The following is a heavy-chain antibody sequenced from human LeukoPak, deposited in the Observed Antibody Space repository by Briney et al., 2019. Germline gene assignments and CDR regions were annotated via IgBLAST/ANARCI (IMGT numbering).Heavy chain of an antibody. D-gene: IGHD1-26*01. J-gene: IGHJ3*02. Sequence: GGSLRLSCAASGFTFSNHNMDWVRQAPGKVLEWISYISGRGEAIFYADSVQGRFTISRDNAKNSIYLQMNGLTAEDAAVYYCARSGRGGAFDIWGHGTMVTVSS. V-gene: IGHV3-48*01. CDR2: ISGRGEAI. CDR3: ARSGRGGAFDI. CDR1: GFTFSNHN.